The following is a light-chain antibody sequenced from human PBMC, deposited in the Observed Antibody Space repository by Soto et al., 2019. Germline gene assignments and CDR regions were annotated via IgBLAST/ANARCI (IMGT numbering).Light chain of an antibody. CDR1: ESVNIW. V-gene: IGKV1-5*03. CDR3: QQYHRSSRT. CDR2: KAS. J-gene: IGKJ1*01. Sequence: DIQMTQSPSTLSASVGERVTITCRANESVNIWLAWYQQKPGQAPKLLMQKASSLQSGVPSRFSGGGSGTEFTLTISNLQPEDFATYYCQQYHRSSRTFGQGTKVDIK.